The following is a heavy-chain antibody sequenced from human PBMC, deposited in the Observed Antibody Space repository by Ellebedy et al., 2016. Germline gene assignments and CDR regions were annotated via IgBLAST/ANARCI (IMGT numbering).Heavy chain of an antibody. CDR3: VRGEPIADY. Sequence: GGSLRLXCAASGFTFSSYAMHWVRQAPGKGLDWVAVIWYDGSYKFYGDSVKGRFTISRDNSKNMLYLQMNSLRAEDTAVYYCVRGEPIADYWGQGILVTVSS. CDR2: IWYDGSYK. J-gene: IGHJ4*02. V-gene: IGHV3-33*08. CDR1: GFTFSSYA. D-gene: IGHD1-14*01.